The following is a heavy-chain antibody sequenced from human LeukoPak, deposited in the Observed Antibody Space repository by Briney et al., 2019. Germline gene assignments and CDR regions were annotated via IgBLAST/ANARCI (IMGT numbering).Heavy chain of an antibody. V-gene: IGHV1-2*06. CDR3: ASLQGGNSDWLDP. D-gene: IGHD4-23*01. CDR1: GYTFTGYY. J-gene: IGHJ5*02. CDR2: INPNNGGT. Sequence: GASVKVSCKASGYTFTGYYIHWVRQAPGQGLEWMGRINPNNGGTNYAQKFQGRVTLTRDTSITTVYLELTGLRSDDTAVYYCASLQGGNSDWLDPWGQGTLVTVSS.